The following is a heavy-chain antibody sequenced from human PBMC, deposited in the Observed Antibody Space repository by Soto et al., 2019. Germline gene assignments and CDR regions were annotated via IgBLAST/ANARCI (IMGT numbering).Heavy chain of an antibody. D-gene: IGHD3-16*01. CDR2: IYYSGST. Sequence: SETLSLTCTVSGVSISSGGHYLNLIRQYPGKGLEWIGCIYYSGSTYHNPSLKSRVTISVDRSNNQFSLKLTSVTAADTAVYYCARHLSVDHFYYRGQGALDTVSS. CDR3: ARHLSVDHFYY. CDR1: GVSISSGGHY. V-gene: IGHV4-39*01. J-gene: IGHJ4*02.